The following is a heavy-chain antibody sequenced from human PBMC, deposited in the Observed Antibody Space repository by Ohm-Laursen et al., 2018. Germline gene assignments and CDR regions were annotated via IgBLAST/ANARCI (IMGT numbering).Heavy chain of an antibody. D-gene: IGHD2-2*02. CDR2: ISAYNGNT. J-gene: IGHJ6*02. CDR1: GYTFTSYG. Sequence: SSVKVSCKASGYTFTSYGISWVRQAPGQGLEWMGWISAYNGNTNYAQKLQGRVTMTTDTSTSTAYMELRSLRSDDTAVYYCARSGYCSSTSCYITPPYYYYYGMDVWGQGTTVTVSS. V-gene: IGHV1-18*01. CDR3: ARSGYCSSTSCYITPPYYYYYGMDV.